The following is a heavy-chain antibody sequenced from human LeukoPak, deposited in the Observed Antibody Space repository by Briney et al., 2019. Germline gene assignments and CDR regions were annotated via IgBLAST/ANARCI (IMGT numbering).Heavy chain of an antibody. CDR1: GYTFTSYG. CDR2: ISAYNGNT. J-gene: IGHJ4*02. CDR3: ARGGTIFGVVITPSSDY. D-gene: IGHD3-3*01. V-gene: IGHV1-18*01. Sequence: GASVKVSCKASGYTFTSYGISWVRQAPGQGLEWMGWISAYNGNTNYAQKLQGRVTMTTDTSTSTAYMELRSLRSDDTAVYYCARGGTIFGVVITPSSDYWGQGTLVTVSS.